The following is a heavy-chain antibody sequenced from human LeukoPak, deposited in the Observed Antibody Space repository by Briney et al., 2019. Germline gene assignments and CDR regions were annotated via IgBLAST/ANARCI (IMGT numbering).Heavy chain of an antibody. CDR3: AKVPAAMYWYFDL. D-gene: IGHD2-2*01. V-gene: IGHV3-23*01. Sequence: GGSLRLSCAASGFTFSSYGMHWVRQAPGKGLEWVSAISGSGGSTYYADSVKGRFTISRDNSKNTLYLQMNSLRAEDTAVYYCAKVPAAMYWYFDLWGRGTLVTVSS. CDR1: GFTFSSYG. J-gene: IGHJ2*01. CDR2: ISGSGGST.